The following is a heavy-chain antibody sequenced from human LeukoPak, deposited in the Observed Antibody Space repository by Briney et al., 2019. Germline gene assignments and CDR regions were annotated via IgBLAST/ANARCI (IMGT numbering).Heavy chain of an antibody. D-gene: IGHD1-26*01. Sequence: SETLSLTCTVSGDSISNHYWSWIRQPPGKGLVWIGYIFYSGNTHYNPSLKSRVTMSVDTSKNQFSLRLSSATPADTAVYYCARDRGEGIVGTFDYWGQGTPATVSS. CDR2: IFYSGNT. CDR1: GDSISNHY. CDR3: ARDRGEGIVGTFDY. V-gene: IGHV4-59*11. J-gene: IGHJ4*02.